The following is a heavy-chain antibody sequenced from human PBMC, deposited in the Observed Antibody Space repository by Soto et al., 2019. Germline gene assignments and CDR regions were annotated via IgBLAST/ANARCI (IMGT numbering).Heavy chain of an antibody. CDR1: GFTLSSYV. V-gene: IGHV3-30-3*01. D-gene: IGHD1-26*01. CDR2: SSYDGSNK. Sequence: PGGSLRLSCGASGFTLSSYVMHWVRQAPGKGLEWVAASSYDGSNKYYADSVKGRFTISRDNSQNTLFLQMNNVRGDDTAVYYCARGVGTTDDAFDIWGQGTMVT. J-gene: IGHJ3*02. CDR3: ARGVGTTDDAFDI.